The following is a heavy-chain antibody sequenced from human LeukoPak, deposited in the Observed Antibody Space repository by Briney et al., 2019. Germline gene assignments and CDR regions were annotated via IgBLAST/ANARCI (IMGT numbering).Heavy chain of an antibody. D-gene: IGHD3-22*01. Sequence: PSETLSLTCTVSGGSISSYYWSWIRQPPGKGLEWIGYIYYSGSTNYNPSLKSRVTISVDTSKNQFSLKLSSVTAADTAVYYCARGSRFGYYYDSSGYYWTPLPYFDYWGQGTLVTVSS. CDR3: ARGSRFGYYYDSSGYYWTPLPYFDY. V-gene: IGHV4-59*12. J-gene: IGHJ4*02. CDR2: IYYSGST. CDR1: GGSISSYY.